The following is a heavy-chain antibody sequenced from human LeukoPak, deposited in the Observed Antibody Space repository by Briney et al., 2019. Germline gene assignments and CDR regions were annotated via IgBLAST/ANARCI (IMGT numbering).Heavy chain of an antibody. Sequence: ASVKVSCKVSGYTLTELSMHWVRQAPGKGLEWMGGFDPEDGETIYAQKFQCRVTMTEDTSTDTAYMELSSLRSEDTAVYYCATDSWDFSGRYHLDYWGQGTLVTVSS. J-gene: IGHJ4*02. D-gene: IGHD1-26*01. V-gene: IGHV1-24*01. CDR3: ATDSWDFSGRYHLDY. CDR1: GYTLTELS. CDR2: FDPEDGET.